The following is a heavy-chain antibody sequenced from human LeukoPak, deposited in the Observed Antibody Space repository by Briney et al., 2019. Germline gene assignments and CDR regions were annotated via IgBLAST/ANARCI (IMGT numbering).Heavy chain of an antibody. CDR3: ASLPLFYDSSGYYPGGFDY. V-gene: IGHV4-34*01. Sequence: SETLSLTCAVYGGSFSGYYWSWIRQPPGKGLEWIGEINHSGSTNYNPSLKSRVTISVDTSKNQFSLKLSSVAAADTAVYYCASLPLFYDSSGYYPGGFDYWGQGTLVTVSP. J-gene: IGHJ4*02. CDR1: GGSFSGYY. CDR2: INHSGST. D-gene: IGHD3-22*01.